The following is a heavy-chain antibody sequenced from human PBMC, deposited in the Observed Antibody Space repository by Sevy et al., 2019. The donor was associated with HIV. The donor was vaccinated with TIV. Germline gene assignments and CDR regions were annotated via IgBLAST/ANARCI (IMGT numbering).Heavy chain of an antibody. D-gene: IGHD3-22*01. V-gene: IGHV3-30*14. J-gene: IGHJ4*02. CDR3: ARKYDSSGYFDY. CDR2: MTFDGSNQ. Sequence: GGSLRLSCKATGFSLINYAIHWVRQAPGKGLEWVAVMTFDGSNQYYADSVKGRFTISRDDSKNSLYLQLNTLRAEDTAIYYCARKYDSSGYFDYWGQGTLVTVSS. CDR1: GFSLINYA.